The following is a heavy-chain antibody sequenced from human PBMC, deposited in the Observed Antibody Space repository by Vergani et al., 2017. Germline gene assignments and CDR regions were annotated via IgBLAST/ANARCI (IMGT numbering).Heavy chain of an antibody. CDR3: AREGFYDNIRGTYRPPSYYGMGV. Sequence: QVHLVQSGAEVKKPGSSVKVSCKASGGTFNIYSVSWVRQAPGQGLEWMGGITPFFPTGHFAQKFQGRVTITADKSATTVYMELTNLKSEDTAVYYCAREGFYDNIRGTYRPPSYYGMGVWGQGTKVTVAS. CDR1: GGTFNIYS. V-gene: IGHV1-69*14. J-gene: IGHJ6*02. D-gene: IGHD3-16*02. CDR2: ITPFFPTG.